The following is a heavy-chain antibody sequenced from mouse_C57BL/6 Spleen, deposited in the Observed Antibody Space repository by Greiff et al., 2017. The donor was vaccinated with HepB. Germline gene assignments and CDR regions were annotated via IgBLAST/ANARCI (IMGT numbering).Heavy chain of an antibody. J-gene: IGHJ4*01. CDR1: GYTFTSYW. Sequence: QVQLQQPGAELVMPGASVKLSCKASGYTFTSYWMHWVKQRPGQGLEWIGEIGPSDSYTNYNQKFKGKSTLTVDKSSSTAYMQLSSLTSEDSAVYYCARNGRGYYAMDYWGQGTSVTVSS. CDR3: ARNGRGYYAMDY. V-gene: IGHV1-69*01. D-gene: IGHD1-1*01. CDR2: IGPSDSYT.